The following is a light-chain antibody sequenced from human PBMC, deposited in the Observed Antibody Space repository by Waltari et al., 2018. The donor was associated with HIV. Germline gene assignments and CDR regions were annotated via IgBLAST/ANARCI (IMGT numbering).Light chain of an antibody. CDR2: QDN. V-gene: IGLV3-1*01. Sequence: SYELTQPPSVSVSPGQTANITCSGDGLGRKYTSWYQQKPGQSPVLVIYQDNMRPSGMPERFSGSNAGSTATLTISGTQVMDEADYYCQTWDMNVVFGGGTKLTVL. J-gene: IGLJ2*01. CDR1: GLGRKY. CDR3: QTWDMNVV.